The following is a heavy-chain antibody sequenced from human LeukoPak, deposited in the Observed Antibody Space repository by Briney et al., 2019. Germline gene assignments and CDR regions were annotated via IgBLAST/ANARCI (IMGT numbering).Heavy chain of an antibody. CDR2: INPSGGST. CDR3: ARAPIYCSGGSCYSGGYYYYMDV. V-gene: IGHV1-46*01. J-gene: IGHJ6*03. D-gene: IGHD2-15*01. Sequence: GASVKVSCKASGYTFTGYYMHWVRQAPGQGLEWMGIINPSGGSTSYAQKFQGRVTMTRDMSTSTVYMELSSLRSEDTAVYYCARAPIYCSGGSCYSGGYYYYMDVWGKGTTVTVSS. CDR1: GYTFTGYY.